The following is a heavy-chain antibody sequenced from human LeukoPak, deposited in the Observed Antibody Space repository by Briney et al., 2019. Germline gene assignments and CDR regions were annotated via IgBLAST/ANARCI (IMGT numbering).Heavy chain of an antibody. Sequence: GGSLRLSCAASGFTFSSYGMSWVRQTPGKGLEWVSTISGSGDRTYYADSVKGRFTIPRDNSKNTLYVQMNSLRAEDTAVYYCAKEGYSSGDYWGQGTLVTVSS. D-gene: IGHD6-19*01. CDR2: ISGSGDRT. CDR1: GFTFSSYG. CDR3: AKEGYSSGDY. J-gene: IGHJ4*02. V-gene: IGHV3-23*01.